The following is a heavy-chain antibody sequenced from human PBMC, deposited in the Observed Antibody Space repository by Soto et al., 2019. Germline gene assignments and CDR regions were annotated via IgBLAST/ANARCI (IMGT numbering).Heavy chain of an antibody. CDR1: GFTFSSYA. D-gene: IGHD3-22*01. CDR3: AKGDLYYYDSSGYYYYYGMDV. J-gene: IGHJ6*02. Sequence: GGSLRLSCAASGFTFSSYAMSWVRQAPGKGLEWVSAISGSGGSTYYADSVKGRFTISRDNSKNTLYLQMNSLSAEDTAVYCCAKGDLYYYDSSGYYYYYGMDVWGQGTTVTVSS. V-gene: IGHV3-23*01. CDR2: ISGSGGST.